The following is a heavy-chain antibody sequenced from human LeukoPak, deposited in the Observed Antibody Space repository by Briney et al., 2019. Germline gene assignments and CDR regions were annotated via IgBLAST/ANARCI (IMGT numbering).Heavy chain of an antibody. V-gene: IGHV1-2*02. CDR1: GYTFTGYY. CDR2: INPNSGGT. CDR3: ARGGYSYGRRDAFDI. J-gene: IGHJ3*02. Sequence: GASVKVSCKASGYTFTGYYMHWVRQAPGQGLEWMGWINPNSGGTNYAQKFQGRVTMTRDTSISTAYMELSRLGSDDTAVYYCARGGYSYGRRDAFDIWGQGTMVTVSS. D-gene: IGHD5-18*01.